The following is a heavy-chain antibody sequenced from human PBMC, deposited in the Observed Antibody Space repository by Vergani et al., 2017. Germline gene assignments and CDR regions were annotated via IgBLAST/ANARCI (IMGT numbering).Heavy chain of an antibody. V-gene: IGHV1-2*02. Sequence: QVQLVQSGAEVKKPGASVKVSCKASGYNFTGYYMHWVRQAPGQGLEWMGWINPNSGGTNYAQKFQGRVTMTRDTSISTDYMELSRLRSDDTAVYYCARVPTYCSSTSCYSGAFDIWGQGTMVTVSS. CDR1: GYNFTGYY. J-gene: IGHJ3*02. D-gene: IGHD2-2*01. CDR2: INPNSGGT. CDR3: ARVPTYCSSTSCYSGAFDI.